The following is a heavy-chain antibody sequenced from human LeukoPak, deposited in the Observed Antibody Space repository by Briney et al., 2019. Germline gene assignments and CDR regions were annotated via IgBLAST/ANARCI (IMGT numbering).Heavy chain of an antibody. J-gene: IGHJ4*02. CDR2: IYHSGST. D-gene: IGHD1-26*01. CDR1: GYSISSGYY. V-gene: IGHV4-38-2*02. CDR3: ARGAEGIVGATYY. Sequence: SETLSLTCTVSGYSISSGYYWGWIRQPPGKGLEWIGSIYHSGSTYYNPSLKSRVTISVDTSKNQFSLKLSSVTAADTAVYYCARGAEGIVGATYYWGQGTLVTVSS.